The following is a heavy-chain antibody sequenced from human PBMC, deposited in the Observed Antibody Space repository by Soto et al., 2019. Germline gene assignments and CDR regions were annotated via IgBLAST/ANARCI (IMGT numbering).Heavy chain of an antibody. J-gene: IGHJ4*02. V-gene: IGHV3-23*01. CDR1: GFTFSSYA. D-gene: IGHD6-19*01. CDR3: AKDPADSSGWYDYFDY. CDR2: MSGSGGST. Sequence: PGGSLRLSCAASGFTFSSYAMSWVRQAPGKGLEWVSAMSGSGGSTYHADPVKGRFSISRDNSKNTLYLQMNSRRAEDTAVYYCAKDPADSSGWYDYFDYWGQGTLVTVSS.